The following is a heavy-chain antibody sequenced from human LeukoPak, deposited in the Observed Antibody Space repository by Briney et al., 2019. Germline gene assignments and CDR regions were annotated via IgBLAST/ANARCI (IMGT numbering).Heavy chain of an antibody. CDR2: IKQDGSEK. V-gene: IGHV3-7*04. Sequence: GGSLRLSCAASGFTFSIYWMTWVRQAPGKGLEWVANIKQDGSEKYYVDSLKGRFTISRDNAKNSLYLQMNSLRAEDTALYYCARVRYCSNTSRNFADYWGQGTLVTVSS. CDR1: GFTFSIYW. CDR3: ARVRYCSNTSRNFADY. D-gene: IGHD2-2*01. J-gene: IGHJ4*02.